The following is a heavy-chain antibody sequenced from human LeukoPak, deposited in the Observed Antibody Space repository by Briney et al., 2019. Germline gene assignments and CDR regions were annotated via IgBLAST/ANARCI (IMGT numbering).Heavy chain of an antibody. CDR3: ARGHLGAEGY. CDR1: GASLSGYY. Sequence: SETLSLTCAVYGASLSGYYWSWIRQPPGKGLEWIGYIYYSGSTNYNPSLKSRVTISVDTSKNQFSLKLSSVTAADTAVYYCARGHLGAEGYWGQGTLVTVSS. D-gene: IGHD5/OR15-5a*01. J-gene: IGHJ4*02. CDR2: IYYSGST. V-gene: IGHV4-59*08.